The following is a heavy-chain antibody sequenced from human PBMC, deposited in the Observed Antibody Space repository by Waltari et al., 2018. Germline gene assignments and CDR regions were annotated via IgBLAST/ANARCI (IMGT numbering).Heavy chain of an antibody. CDR1: GFTFSSYS. D-gene: IGHD3-22*01. Sequence: EVQLVESGGGLVQPGGSLRLSCAASGFTFSSYSMNWVRQAPGKGLELVSYISSSSSTIYYADSVKGRFTISRDNAKNSLYLQMNSLRAEDTAVYYCARGSSGYYRNYFDYWGQGTLVTVSS. CDR2: ISSSSSTI. V-gene: IGHV3-48*04. J-gene: IGHJ4*02. CDR3: ARGSSGYYRNYFDY.